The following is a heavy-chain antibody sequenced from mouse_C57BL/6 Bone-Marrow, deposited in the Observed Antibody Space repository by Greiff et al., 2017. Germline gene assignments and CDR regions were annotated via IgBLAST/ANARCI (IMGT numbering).Heavy chain of an antibody. D-gene: IGHD1-1*01. V-gene: IGHV1-64*01. CDR3: ARNGYFYGSSWFAY. Sequence: VQLQQSGAELVKPGASVKLSCKASGYTFTSYWMHWVKQRPGQGLEWIGMIHPNSGSTNYNEKFKSKATLTVAKSSSTAYMQLSSLTSEDSAVYYCARNGYFYGSSWFAYWGQGTLVTVSA. CDR1: GYTFTSYW. CDR2: IHPNSGST. J-gene: IGHJ3*01.